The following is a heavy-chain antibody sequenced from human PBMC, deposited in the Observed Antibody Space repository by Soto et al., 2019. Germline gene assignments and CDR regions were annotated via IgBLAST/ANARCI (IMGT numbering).Heavy chain of an antibody. CDR1: GYTFISHS. CDR2: ISAYNGNT. V-gene: IGHV1-18*01. CDR3: ARGAFCGGAPGCRDMDV. J-gene: IGHJ6*02. Sequence: QIQLVQSGGEVKKPGASVKVSCKSSGYTFISHSITWVRQAPGQGLEWMGRISAYNGNTNYAQKLQGRVIMTTDTSTSTAYMELRSLRSDDTAVYYCARGAFCGGAPGCRDMDVWGQGTTVTVSS. D-gene: IGHD2-21*01.